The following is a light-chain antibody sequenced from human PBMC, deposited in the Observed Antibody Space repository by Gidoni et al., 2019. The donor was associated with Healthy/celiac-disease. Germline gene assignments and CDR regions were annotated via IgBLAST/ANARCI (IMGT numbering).Light chain of an antibody. CDR2: AAS. J-gene: IGKJ4*01. CDR3: QQSYSTPLT. V-gene: IGKV1-39*01. Sequence: SEMTLSPSSLSASVGDRVTIPCRASQSISSYLDWYQQKPGKAPRLLIYAASSLKSGVPSRFSGSGSGTDFTLTISSLQPEDFAAYYCQQSYSTPLTFGGGTKVEIK. CDR1: QSISSY.